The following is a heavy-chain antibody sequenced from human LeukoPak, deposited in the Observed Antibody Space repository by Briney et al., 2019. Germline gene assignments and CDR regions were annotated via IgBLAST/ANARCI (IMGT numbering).Heavy chain of an antibody. D-gene: IGHD6-13*01. CDR2: INSEGKTT. J-gene: IGHJ4*02. CDR1: GFTFSSYW. Sequence: PGGSLRLSCAASGFTFSSYWMYWVRQAPGRGLVWVSRINSEGKTTHYADSVKGRFIISRDNAKNALYLQMNSLRAEDTAVYYCAMRLTSAGPEYYWGQGTLVTVSS. CDR3: AMRLTSAGPEYY. V-gene: IGHV3-74*01.